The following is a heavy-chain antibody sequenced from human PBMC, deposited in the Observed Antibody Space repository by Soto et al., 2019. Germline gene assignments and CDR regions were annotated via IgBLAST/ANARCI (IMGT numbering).Heavy chain of an antibody. D-gene: IGHD2-15*01. CDR2: ISSSSSYI. V-gene: IGHV3-21*01. Sequence: EVQLVESGGGLVKPGGSLRLSCAASGFTFSSYSMNWVRQAPGKGLEWVSSISSSSSYISYADSVKGRFTISRDNAKNSLYLQMNSLRAEDTAVYYCAIRSVVVVAASAFDIWGQGTMVTVSS. J-gene: IGHJ3*02. CDR3: AIRSVVVVAASAFDI. CDR1: GFTFSSYS.